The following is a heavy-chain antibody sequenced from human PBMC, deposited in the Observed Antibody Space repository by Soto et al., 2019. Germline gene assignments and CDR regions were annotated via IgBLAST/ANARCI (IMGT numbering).Heavy chain of an antibody. CDR3: ASDGSGSYHNRRDFDY. V-gene: IGHV4-34*01. D-gene: IGHD3-10*01. CDR2: INHSGNT. CDR1: GGSFSGYY. J-gene: IGHJ4*02. Sequence: SETLSLTCTVSGGSFSGYYWSWIRQPPGKGLEWIGEINHSGNTNYNPSLKSRVTISVDTSKNQFSLKLSSVTAADAAVYYCASDGSGSYHNRRDFDYWGQGTLVTVSS.